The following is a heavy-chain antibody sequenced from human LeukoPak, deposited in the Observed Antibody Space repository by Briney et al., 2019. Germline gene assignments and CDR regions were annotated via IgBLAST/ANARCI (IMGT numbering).Heavy chain of an antibody. CDR3: ARAVTSTEGY. CDR1: GFTFSAYW. CDR2: IKEDGSKK. J-gene: IGHJ4*02. V-gene: IGHV3-7*03. Sequence: PGGSLRLSCAASGFTFSAYWMTWVRQAPGKGLEWVASIKEDGSKKYYMDSVKGRFTISRDNAQKSLYLEMNSLRVEDTAVYYCARAVTSTEGYWGQGTLVTVSS.